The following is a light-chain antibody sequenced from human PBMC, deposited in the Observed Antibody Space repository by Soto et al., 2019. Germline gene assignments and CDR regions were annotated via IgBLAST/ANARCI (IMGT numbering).Light chain of an antibody. V-gene: IGLV1-40*01. CDR3: QSYDSSLSGFYV. Sequence: QCVLTQPPSGSGAPGQRVTISCTGSSSNIGAGYDVHWYQQLPGTAPKLLIYGNSNRPSGVPDRFSGSKSGTSASLAITGLQAEDEADYYCQSYDSSLSGFYVFGTGTKLTVL. CDR2: GNS. CDR1: SSNIGAGYD. J-gene: IGLJ1*01.